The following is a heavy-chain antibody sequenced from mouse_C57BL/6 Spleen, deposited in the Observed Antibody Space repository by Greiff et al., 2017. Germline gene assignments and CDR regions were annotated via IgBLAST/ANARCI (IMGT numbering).Heavy chain of an antibody. Sequence: VQLKQSGPELVKPGASVKISCKASGYSFTDYNMNWVKQSNGKSLEWIGVINPNYGTTSYNQKFKGKATLTVDQSSSTAYMQLNSLTSEDSAVYYCARERYYGSTPYAMDYWGQGTSVTVSS. J-gene: IGHJ4*01. D-gene: IGHD1-1*01. CDR3: ARERYYGSTPYAMDY. CDR2: INPNYGTT. V-gene: IGHV1-39*01. CDR1: GYSFTDYN.